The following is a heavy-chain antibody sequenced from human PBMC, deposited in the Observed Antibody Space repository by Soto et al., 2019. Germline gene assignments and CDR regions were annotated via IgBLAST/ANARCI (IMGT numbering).Heavy chain of an antibody. CDR3: ARLGPYASGTYSFRHNRFDP. V-gene: IGHV3-64*04. D-gene: IGHD3-10*01. CDR2: ISTNGGST. J-gene: IGHJ5*02. CDR1: GFTFSIYA. Sequence: PGGSLRLSCSASGFTFSIYAMHWVRQAPGKGLEFVSSISTNGGSTHYADSVKGRFTISRDKSENTVVLQMNSVRAEDTAVYYCARLGPYASGTYSFRHNRFDPWGQGTQVTVSS.